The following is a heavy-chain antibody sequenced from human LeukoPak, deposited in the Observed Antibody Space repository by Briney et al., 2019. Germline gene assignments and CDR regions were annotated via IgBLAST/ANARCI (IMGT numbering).Heavy chain of an antibody. CDR2: IYDSGST. CDR1: GGSIRSSYCY. V-gene: IGHV4-39*07. D-gene: IGHD2-15*01. Sequence: SETLSLTCTVSGGSIRSSYCYWGWIRQPPGKGLEWIGGIYDSGSTNYNPSLKSRVTISVDTSKNQFSLKLSSVTAADTAVYYCARAADYFDYWGQGTLVTVSS. J-gene: IGHJ4*02. CDR3: ARAADYFDY.